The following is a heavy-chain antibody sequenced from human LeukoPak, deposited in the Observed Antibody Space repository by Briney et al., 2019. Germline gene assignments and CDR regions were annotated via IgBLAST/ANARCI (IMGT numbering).Heavy chain of an antibody. Sequence: GSLKLSCAAPGFTFSGSAVHWVRQSSGKGLEWVGHIDKKDNLYATAYAESVKGRFTISRDDSKDTAFLHMDSLKTEDTALYYCTRDRGTYNWFDPWGQGTLVTVSS. D-gene: IGHD2-15*01. CDR2: IDKKDNLYAT. CDR3: TRDRGTYNWFDP. V-gene: IGHV3-73*01. J-gene: IGHJ5*02. CDR1: GFTFSGSA.